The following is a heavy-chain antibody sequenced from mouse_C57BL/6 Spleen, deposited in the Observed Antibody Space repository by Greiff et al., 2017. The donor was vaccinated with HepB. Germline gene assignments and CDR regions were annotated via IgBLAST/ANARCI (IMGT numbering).Heavy chain of an antibody. D-gene: IGHD1-1*01. CDR1: GYSFTGYF. CDR2: INPYNGDT. CDR3: ARGVDYYGSSISFAY. J-gene: IGHJ3*01. Sequence: EVQLQQSGPELVKPGDSVKISCKASGYSFTGYFMNWVMQSHGKSLEWIGRINPYNGDTFYNQKFKGKATLTVDKSSSTAHMELRSLTSEDSAVYYCARGVDYYGSSISFAYWGQGTLVTVSA. V-gene: IGHV1-20*01.